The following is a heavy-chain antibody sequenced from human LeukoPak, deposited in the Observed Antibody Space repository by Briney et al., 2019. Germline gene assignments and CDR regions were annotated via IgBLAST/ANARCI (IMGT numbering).Heavy chain of an antibody. V-gene: IGHV4-59*12. CDR1: GGSISPYF. J-gene: IGHJ4*02. Sequence: SETLSLTCTVSGGSISPYFWSWIRQPPGKGLEWIGYISYSGSTNYNPSLKSRATISVDTSKNQFSLKLSSVTAADTAVYYCAREAYSSSYNDYWGQGTLVTVSS. CDR2: ISYSGST. D-gene: IGHD6-13*01. CDR3: AREAYSSSYNDY.